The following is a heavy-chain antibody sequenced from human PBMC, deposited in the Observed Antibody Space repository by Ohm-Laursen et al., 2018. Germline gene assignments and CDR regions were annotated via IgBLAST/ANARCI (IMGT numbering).Heavy chain of an antibody. V-gene: IGHV4-31*01. CDR2: IFYSGTT. D-gene: IGHD2-2*01. J-gene: IGHJ3*02. CDR3: ARGIVVLPAAKLGDAFDI. CDR1: GGSITSGGYY. Sequence: SQALSLTCTVSGGSITSGGYYWSWLRQHPGKGLEWIGYIFYSGTTYYNPSLKSLVTISVDTSENQFSLKLSSVTAADTAVYYCARGIVVLPAAKLGDAFDIWGHGTMVTVSS.